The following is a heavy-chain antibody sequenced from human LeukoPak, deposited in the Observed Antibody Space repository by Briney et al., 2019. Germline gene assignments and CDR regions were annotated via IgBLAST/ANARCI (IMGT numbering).Heavy chain of an antibody. Sequence: ASVKVSCKASGYTFTGYYIHWVRQAPGQGLEWMGWINPNSGGTNYAQKFQGRVTMTRDRSINTAYMDLRSLTYDDTAVYYCERDKPAEAALDFWGQGTLVTVSS. V-gene: IGHV1-2*02. CDR1: GYTFTGYY. CDR2: INPNSGGT. J-gene: IGHJ4*02. CDR3: ERDKPAEAALDF.